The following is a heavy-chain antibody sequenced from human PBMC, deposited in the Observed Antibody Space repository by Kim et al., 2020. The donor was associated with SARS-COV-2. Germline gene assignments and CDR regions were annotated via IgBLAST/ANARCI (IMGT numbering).Heavy chain of an antibody. D-gene: IGHD2-21*01. Sequence: GGSLRLSCTTSGFTFGYYGITWVRQAPGKGLEWVGFIRSSPYGGTTEYAASVEGRFTISRDDSKSIAYLQMNSLKTEDTAVYYCTRDRNSIIFVVAAEPYYYYGMDVWGQGTTVTVSS. CDR3: TRDRNSIIFVVAAEPYYYYGMDV. V-gene: IGHV3-49*04. CDR2: IRSSPYGGTT. J-gene: IGHJ6*02. CDR1: GFTFGYYG.